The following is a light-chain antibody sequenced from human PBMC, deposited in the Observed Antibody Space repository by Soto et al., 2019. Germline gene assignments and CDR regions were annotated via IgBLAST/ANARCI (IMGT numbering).Light chain of an antibody. CDR3: HQRSNLWT. V-gene: IGKV3-11*01. CDR1: QSVGSF. Sequence: EIVLTQSPATLSLSPGERATLSCRASQSVGSFLAWYQHKPGQAPRPLIYDASTRAPGIPARFSGSRSATDFTLTISSLEPEDFAVYYCHQRSNLWTFGQGTKVEIK. CDR2: DAS. J-gene: IGKJ1*01.